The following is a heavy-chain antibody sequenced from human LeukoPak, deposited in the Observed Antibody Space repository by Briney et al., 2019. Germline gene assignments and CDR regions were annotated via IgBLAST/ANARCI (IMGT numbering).Heavy chain of an antibody. V-gene: IGHV4-39*01. CDR1: GGSISSSSYY. CDR3: APTPDYYDSSAYN. J-gene: IGHJ4*02. D-gene: IGHD3-22*01. CDR2: IYYSGST. Sequence: SETLSLACTVSGGSISSSSYYWGWIRQPPGKGLEWIGSIYYSGSTYYNPSLKSRVTISVDTSKNQFSLKLTSVTAADSAVYCCAPTPDYYDSSAYNWSQGTLITVSS.